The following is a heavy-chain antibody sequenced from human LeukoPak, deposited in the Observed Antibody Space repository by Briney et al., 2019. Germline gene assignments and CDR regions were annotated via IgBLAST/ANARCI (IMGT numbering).Heavy chain of an antibody. D-gene: IGHD1-26*01. Sequence: PSETLSLTCAVYGGSFSGYYWSWIRQPPGKGLEWIGEINHSGSTNYNPSLKSRVTISVDTSKDQFSLKLSSVTAADTAVYYCARGGPAVRAIDYWGQGTLVTVSS. CDR1: GGSFSGYY. CDR2: INHSGST. CDR3: ARGGPAVRAIDY. J-gene: IGHJ4*02. V-gene: IGHV4-34*01.